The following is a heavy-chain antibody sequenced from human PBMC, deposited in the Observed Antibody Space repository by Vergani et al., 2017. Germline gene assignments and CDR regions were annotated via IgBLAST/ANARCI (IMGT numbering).Heavy chain of an antibody. CDR2: ISNSGGST. CDR1: GFTFDDYA. Sequence: EVQLVESGGGLVQPGRSLRLSCAASGFTFDDYAMHWVRQAAGKGLEWVATISNSGGSTFYADSVKGRFTLSRDSSKNTLFLQMSSLRDEDTAVYYCAKGLGTYTSTVYFYMDVWGTGTTVIVSS. CDR3: AKGLGTYTSTVYFYMDV. J-gene: IGHJ6*03. V-gene: IGHV3-23*04. D-gene: IGHD3-16*01.